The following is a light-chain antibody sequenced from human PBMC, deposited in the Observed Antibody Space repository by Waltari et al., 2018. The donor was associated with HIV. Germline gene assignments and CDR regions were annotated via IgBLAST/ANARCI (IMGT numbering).Light chain of an antibody. CDR2: DVT. V-gene: IGLV2-8*01. CDR1: SSDVGAYNY. J-gene: IGLJ2*01. CDR3: ASHAGRKDV. Sequence: QSALTQPPSASGSPGQSVTISCTGTSSDVGAYNYVSWFQQHPGKAPKLMIYDVTKRPSGVPDRFSGSKSGNTASLTVSGLQGEDEADYYCASHAGRKDVFGGGTRLTVL.